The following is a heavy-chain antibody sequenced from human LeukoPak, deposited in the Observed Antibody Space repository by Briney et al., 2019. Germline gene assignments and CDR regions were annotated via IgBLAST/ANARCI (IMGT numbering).Heavy chain of an antibody. CDR3: AAQYYDILTGYYMPPEFDY. CDR2: IDPSDSYT. Sequence: GESLKISCKGSGYSFTSYWISWVRQMPGKGLEWMGRIDPSDSYTNYSPSFQGHVTISADKSISTAYLQWSSLKASDTAMYYCAAQYYDILTGYYMPPEFDYWGQGTLVTVSS. V-gene: IGHV5-10-1*01. CDR1: GYSFTSYW. D-gene: IGHD3-9*01. J-gene: IGHJ4*02.